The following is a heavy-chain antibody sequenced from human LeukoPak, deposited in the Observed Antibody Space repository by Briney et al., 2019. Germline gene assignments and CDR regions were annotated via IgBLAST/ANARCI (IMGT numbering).Heavy chain of an antibody. V-gene: IGHV4-59*01. CDR1: GGSISNYY. J-gene: IGHJ4*02. CDR3: ARVLSSGWAGFDY. D-gene: IGHD6-19*01. CDR2: IYYSGTT. Sequence: SETLSLTCTVSGGSISNYYWTWIRQPPGKGLEWIAHIYYSGTTNYNPSLESRVTISVDTSKNQFSLKLKSVTAADTAVYYCARVLSSGWAGFDYWGQGALVTVSS.